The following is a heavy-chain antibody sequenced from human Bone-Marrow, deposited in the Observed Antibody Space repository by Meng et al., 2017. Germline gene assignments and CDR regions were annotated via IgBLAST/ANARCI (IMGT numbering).Heavy chain of an antibody. CDR2: IYTSGST. V-gene: IGHV4-61*02. D-gene: IGHD1-26*01. CDR3: ARGKWELLGIDY. J-gene: IGHJ4*02. CDR1: GGSISSGSYY. Sequence: SETLSLTCTVSGGSISSGSYYWSWIRQPAGKGLEWIGRIYTSGSTNYNPSLKSRVTISVDTSKNQFSLKLSSVTAADTAVYYCARGKWELLGIDYWGQGTLVTVSS.